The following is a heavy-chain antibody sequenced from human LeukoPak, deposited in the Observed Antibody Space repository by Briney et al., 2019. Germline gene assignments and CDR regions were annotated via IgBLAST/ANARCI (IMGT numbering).Heavy chain of an antibody. V-gene: IGHV4-30-4*08. CDR1: GVSISSGDYY. Sequence: PSETLSLTCAVSGVSISSGDYYWTWIRQPPGKGLEWIGYISYSGSTYYNPSLKGGITISLDTSKNQFSLKVTSVTAADTAVYYCARDENSYYMDVWGTGTTVTVSS. J-gene: IGHJ6*03. CDR2: ISYSGST. CDR3: ARDENSYYMDV.